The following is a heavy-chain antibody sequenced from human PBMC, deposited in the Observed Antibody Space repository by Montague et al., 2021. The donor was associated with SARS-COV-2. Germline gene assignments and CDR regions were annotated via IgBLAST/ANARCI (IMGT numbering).Heavy chain of an antibody. V-gene: IGHV4-59*01. CDR2: IYYSGST. D-gene: IGHD6-19*01. Sequence: SETLSLTCTVSGGSISSYYWSWIRQPQGKGLEWIGYIYYSGSTNXXPPLKSRVTISVDTSKNQFSLKLSSVTAADTAVYYCARVSGRMGNAFDIWGQGTMVTVSS. J-gene: IGHJ3*02. CDR3: ARVSGRMGNAFDI. CDR1: GGSISSYY.